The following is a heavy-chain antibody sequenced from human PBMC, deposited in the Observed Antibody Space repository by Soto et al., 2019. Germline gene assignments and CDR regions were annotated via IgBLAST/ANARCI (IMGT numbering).Heavy chain of an antibody. CDR3: AREYEYGMDV. CDR1: GGSVWSFY. CDR2: IYYSGST. Sequence: SETLSLTRAACGGSVWSFYWTWIWQPTGKGLEWIGYIYYSGSTNYNPSLKSRVTISVDTSKNQFSLKLSSVTAADTAVYYCAREYEYGMDVWGQGTTVTVSS. D-gene: IGHD3-16*01. J-gene: IGHJ6*02. V-gene: IGHV4-59*02.